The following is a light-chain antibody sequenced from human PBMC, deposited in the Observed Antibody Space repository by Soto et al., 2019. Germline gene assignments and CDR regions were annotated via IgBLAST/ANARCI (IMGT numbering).Light chain of an antibody. J-gene: IGKJ2*01. CDR3: QQYNNWPPLYT. Sequence: EIVITQSPATLSVSPGERATLSCRASQSVSSDLAWYQQQPGQAPRLLIYGASMRATGIPARFSGSGSGTEFTLTISSLQSEDFAVYYCQQYNNWPPLYTFGQGTKVDIK. CDR1: QSVSSD. CDR2: GAS. V-gene: IGKV3-15*01.